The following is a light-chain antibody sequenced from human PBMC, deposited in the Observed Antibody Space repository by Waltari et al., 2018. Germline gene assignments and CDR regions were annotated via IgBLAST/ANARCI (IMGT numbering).Light chain of an antibody. CDR2: DVV. J-gene: IGLJ7*01. Sequence: QSALTQPRAVSASPGQSVTIPRSGTSRAVGSYNFFSWYQQHPGNAPKLLIYDVVKRPSGVPDRFSGSKSGNTASLTISGLQTEDEADYYCCSYAGSYTFVFGGGTQLTVL. CDR1: SRAVGSYNF. CDR3: CSYAGSYTFV. V-gene: IGLV2-11*01.